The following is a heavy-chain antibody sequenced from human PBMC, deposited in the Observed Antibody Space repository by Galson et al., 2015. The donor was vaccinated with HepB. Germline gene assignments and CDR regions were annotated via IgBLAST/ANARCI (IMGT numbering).Heavy chain of an antibody. V-gene: IGHV1-2*02. CDR1: GYSLSDHN. D-gene: IGHD2-15*01. Sequence: VSCKASGYSLSDHNIHWVRQAPGQGLEWMGWISPKYGGTKNAQKFQGRVTMTRDTSISTAYMELSSLGSDDTAVYYCTRGGGRYHVDYWGQGTLVTVSS. CDR2: ISPKYGGT. CDR3: TRGGGRYHVDY. J-gene: IGHJ4*02.